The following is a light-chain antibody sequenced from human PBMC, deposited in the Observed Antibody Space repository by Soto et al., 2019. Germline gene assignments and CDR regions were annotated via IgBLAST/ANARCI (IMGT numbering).Light chain of an antibody. CDR3: TSYAGSNNRVV. Sequence: QSVLTQPPSASGSPGQSVTISCTGTSSGVGGYNYVSWYQHHPGKGPKLMIYEVSKRPSGVPDRFSGSKSGDTASLTVSGLQAEDEADYYCTSYAGSNNRVVFGGGTTLTV. CDR2: EVS. CDR1: SSGVGGYNY. V-gene: IGLV2-8*01. J-gene: IGLJ2*01.